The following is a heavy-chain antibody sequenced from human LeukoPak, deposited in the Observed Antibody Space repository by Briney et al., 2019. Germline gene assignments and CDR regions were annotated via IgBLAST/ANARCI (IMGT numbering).Heavy chain of an antibody. J-gene: IGHJ4*02. CDR2: INHSGST. V-gene: IGHV4-34*01. D-gene: IGHD1-1*01. CDR1: GGSFSGYY. CDR3: ARGRIRYNWNGFDY. Sequence: SETLSLTCAVYGGSFSGYYWSWIRQPPGKGLEWIGEINHSGSTNYNPSLKSRVTISVDTSKNQFSLKLSSVTAADTAVYHCARGRIRYNWNGFDYWGQGTLVTVSS.